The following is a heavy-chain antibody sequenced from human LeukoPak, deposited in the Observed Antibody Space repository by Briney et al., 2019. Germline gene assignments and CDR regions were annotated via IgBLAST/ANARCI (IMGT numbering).Heavy chain of an antibody. CDR3: ARDAQGRATYYYYGIDV. J-gene: IGHJ6*02. CDR1: GGSISSGGYY. CDR2: IYYSGST. V-gene: IGHV4-31*03. Sequence: PSQTLSLTCTVSGGSISSGGYYWSWIRQHPGKGLEWIGYIYYSGSTYYNPSLKSRVTISVDTSKNQFSLKLSSVTAADTAVYYCARDAQGRATYYYYGIDVWGQGTTVTVSS.